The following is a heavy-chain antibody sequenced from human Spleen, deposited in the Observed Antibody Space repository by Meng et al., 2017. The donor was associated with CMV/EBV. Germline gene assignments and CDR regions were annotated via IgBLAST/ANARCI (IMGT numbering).Heavy chain of an antibody. D-gene: IGHD2-8*01. CDR3: ARDGYCSNGVCYMHYFDY. V-gene: IGHV3-48*04. Sequence: GGSLRLSCAASGSTFSSYVMSWVRQAPGKGLEWLSYISRSGSTIYSADSVKGRFTIARDNAKNSLYLQMTSLRAEDTAVYYCARDGYCSNGVCYMHYFDYWGQGTLVTVSS. CDR2: ISRSGSTI. CDR1: GSTFSSYV. J-gene: IGHJ4*02.